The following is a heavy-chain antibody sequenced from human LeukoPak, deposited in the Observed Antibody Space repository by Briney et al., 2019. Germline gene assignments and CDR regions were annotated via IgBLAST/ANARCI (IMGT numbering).Heavy chain of an antibody. CDR1: GFTFDDYA. CDR2: ISWDGGST. J-gene: IGHJ4*02. V-gene: IGHV3-43D*03. D-gene: IGHD3-10*01. Sequence: PGGSLRLSCAASGFTFDDYAMHWVRQAPGKGLEWVSLISWDGGSTYYADSVKGRFTISRDNSKNSLYLQMNSLRAEDTAFYYCARETSARGVSTHWGQGTLVTVSS. CDR3: ARETSARGVSTH.